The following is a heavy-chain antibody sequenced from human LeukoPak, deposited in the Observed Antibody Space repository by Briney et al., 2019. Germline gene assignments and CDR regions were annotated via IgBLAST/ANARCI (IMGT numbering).Heavy chain of an antibody. V-gene: IGHV3-74*01. Sequence: GGSLRLSCAASGVTFSSHWMHWVRQASGEGLVWVARISGDGVSTSHADSVWGPFTISRDNAKNTLYLQMNNLKTADTAVYYCARDPHGDSWDSYASGGPHDAFDIWGRGTMVTVSS. J-gene: IGHJ3*02. D-gene: IGHD3-10*01. CDR3: ARDPHGDSWDSYASGGPHDAFDI. CDR2: ISGDGVST. CDR1: GVTFSSHW.